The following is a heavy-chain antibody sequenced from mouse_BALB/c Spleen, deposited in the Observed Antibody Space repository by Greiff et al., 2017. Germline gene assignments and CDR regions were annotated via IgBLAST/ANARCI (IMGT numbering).Heavy chain of an antibody. D-gene: IGHD2-4*01. Sequence: VQLQESGPQLVRPGASVKISCKASGYSFTSYWMHWVKQRPGQGLEWIGMIDPSDSETRLNQKFKDKATLTVDKSSSTAYMQLSSPTSEDSAVYYCARSARIKGYAMDDWGQGTSVTVSS. V-gene: IGHV1S126*01. CDR3: ARSARIKGYAMDD. CDR2: IDPSDSET. CDR1: GYSFTSYW. J-gene: IGHJ4*01.